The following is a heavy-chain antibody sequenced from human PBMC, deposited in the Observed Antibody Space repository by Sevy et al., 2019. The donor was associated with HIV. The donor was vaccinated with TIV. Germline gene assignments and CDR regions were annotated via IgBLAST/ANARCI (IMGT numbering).Heavy chain of an antibody. CDR1: AFSLDSYW. J-gene: IGHJ4*02. CDR2: IKQDGSVT. V-gene: IGHV3-7*01. CDR3: VRAVAAHDSF. Sequence: GGSLRLSCAASAFSLDSYWRSWVRQTPGKGLEWVANIKQDGSVTYYVDSVKGRFTISRDNARNLVYLQMNSLRVEDTALYYCVRAVAAHDSFWGQGTLVTVSS. D-gene: IGHD6-13*01.